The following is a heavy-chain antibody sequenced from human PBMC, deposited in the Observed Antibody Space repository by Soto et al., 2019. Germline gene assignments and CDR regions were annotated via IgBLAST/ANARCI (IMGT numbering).Heavy chain of an antibody. J-gene: IGHJ4*01. Sequence: SETLSLTCTVSGGSISSYYWGWIRQPPGKGLEWIGSIHYTGDTYYSPSLKSRVTISRDASMNQFSLRLTSVNVADTAMYYCARQATTSWSYWGQGTLVTVSS. V-gene: IGHV4-39*01. D-gene: IGHD2-2*01. CDR1: GGSISSYY. CDR3: ARQATTSWSY. CDR2: IHYTGDT.